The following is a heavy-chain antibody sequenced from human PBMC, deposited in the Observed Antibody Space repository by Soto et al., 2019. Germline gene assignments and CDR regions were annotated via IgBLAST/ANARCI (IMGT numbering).Heavy chain of an antibody. CDR1: GGTFSSYA. V-gene: IGHV1-69*01. CDR3: ARSQGSSTSLEIYYYYYYGMDV. CDR2: IIPISGTA. Sequence: QVQLVQSGAEVKKPGSSVKVSCKASGGTFSSYAISWVRQAPGQGLEWMGGIIPISGTANYAQKFQGRVTITAEESTSTAYMELSRLTSEDTAVYYCARSQGSSTSLEIYYYYYYGMDVWGQGTTVTVSS. D-gene: IGHD2-2*01. J-gene: IGHJ6*02.